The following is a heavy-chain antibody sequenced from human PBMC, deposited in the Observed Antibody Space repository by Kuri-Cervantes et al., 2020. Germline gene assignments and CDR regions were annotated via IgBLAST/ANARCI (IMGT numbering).Heavy chain of an antibody. D-gene: IGHD3-10*01. J-gene: IGHJ4*02. CDR3: AKGMGFYYGSGSYMDY. V-gene: IGHV3-23*01. CDR1: GFTFSNYA. CDR2: ISGSGGTT. Sequence: LPLTCGISGFTFSNYAMSWVRQAPGKGLEWVSGISGSGGTTYYADSVKGRFTISRDNSKNTLYLQMNSLRAEDTAVYYCAKGMGFYYGSGSYMDYWGQGTLVTVSS.